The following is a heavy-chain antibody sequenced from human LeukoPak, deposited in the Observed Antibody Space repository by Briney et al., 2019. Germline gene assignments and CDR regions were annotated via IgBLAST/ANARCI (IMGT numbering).Heavy chain of an antibody. J-gene: IGHJ4*02. CDR2: INHSGST. Sequence: SETLSLTCAVYGGSFSGYYWSWIRQPPGKGLEWIGEINHSGSTNYNPSLKSRVTISVDTSKNQFSLKLSSVTAADTAVYYCARVNTVTTSPDQYYFDYWGQGTLVTVSS. V-gene: IGHV4-34*01. CDR1: GGSFSGYY. D-gene: IGHD4-11*01. CDR3: ARVNTVTTSPDQYYFDY.